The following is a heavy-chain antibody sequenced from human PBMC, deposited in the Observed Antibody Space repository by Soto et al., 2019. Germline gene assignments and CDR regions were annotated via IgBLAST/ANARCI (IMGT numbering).Heavy chain of an antibody. D-gene: IGHD6-13*01. J-gene: IGHJ4*02. CDR3: ARDLEQQLTQDGGFDY. CDR2: IYTSGST. V-gene: IGHV4-4*07. CDR1: GGSISSYY. Sequence: PSETLSLTGTVSGGSISSYYWSWIRQPAGKGLEWIGRIYTSGSTNYNPSLKSRVTMSVDTSKNQFSLKLSSVTAADTAVYYCARDLEQQLTQDGGFDYWGQGTLVTV.